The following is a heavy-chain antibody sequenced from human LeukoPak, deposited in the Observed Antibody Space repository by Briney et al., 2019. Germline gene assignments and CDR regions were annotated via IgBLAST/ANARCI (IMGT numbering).Heavy chain of an antibody. J-gene: IGHJ5*02. CDR1: GGSISSYY. CDR2: IYYSGST. Sequence: SVTLSLTCTVSGGSISSYYWSWIRQPPGKGLEWIGYIYYSGSTNYNPSLKSRVTISVDTSKNQFSLKLSSVTAADTAVYYCARDSYSSSWYVHRNWFDPWGQGTLVTVSS. CDR3: ARDSYSSSWYVHRNWFDP. D-gene: IGHD6-13*01. V-gene: IGHV4-59*01.